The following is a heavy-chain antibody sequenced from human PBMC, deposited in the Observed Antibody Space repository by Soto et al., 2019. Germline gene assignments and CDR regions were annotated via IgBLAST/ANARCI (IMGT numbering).Heavy chain of an antibody. CDR3: AKLPPLVVVVAAISYFDY. D-gene: IGHD2-15*01. CDR2: ISGSGGST. V-gene: IGHV3-23*01. J-gene: IGHJ4*02. Sequence: GGSLRLSCAASGFTFSSYAMSWVRQAPGKGLEWVSAISGSGGSTYYADSVKGRSTLSRDNSKNTLYLQMNSLRAEDTAVYYCAKLPPLVVVVAAISYFDYWGQGTLVTVSS. CDR1: GFTFSSYA.